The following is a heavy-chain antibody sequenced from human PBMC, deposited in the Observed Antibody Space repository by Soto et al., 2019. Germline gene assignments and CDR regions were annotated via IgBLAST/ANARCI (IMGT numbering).Heavy chain of an antibody. CDR2: INTYNGNT. V-gene: IGHV1-18*01. D-gene: IGHD3-16*01. CDR3: AMVDVYVTPSPQDV. Sequence: QVQLVQSGAEVKNPGASVKVSCKASGYTFTRYGIGWARQAPGQGLEWMGWINTYNGNTNYAQNVQGRVPLTTDTSTGTAYMELRSLRSNDTAIYYCAMVDVYVTPSPQDVWGQGTTVIVSS. CDR1: GYTFTRYG. J-gene: IGHJ6*02.